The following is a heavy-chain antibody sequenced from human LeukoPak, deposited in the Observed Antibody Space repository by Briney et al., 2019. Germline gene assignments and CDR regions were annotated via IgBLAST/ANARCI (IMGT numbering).Heavy chain of an antibody. CDR2: IYHSGST. D-gene: IGHD3-22*01. J-gene: IGHJ3*02. CDR3: ARDFSYDSSGAFDI. CDR1: GYSISSGYY. Sequence: SGTLSLTCAVSGYSISSGYYWGWIRQPPGKGLEWIGSIYHSGSTYYNPSLKSRVTISVDTSKNQFSLKLSSVTAADTAVYYCARDFSYDSSGAFDIWGQGTMVTVSS. V-gene: IGHV4-38-2*02.